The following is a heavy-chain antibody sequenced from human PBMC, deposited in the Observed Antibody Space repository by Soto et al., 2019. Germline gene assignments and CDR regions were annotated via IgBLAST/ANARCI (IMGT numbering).Heavy chain of an antibody. V-gene: IGHV4-31*03. Sequence: SETLSLTCTVSGGSISSGGYYWSWIRQHPGKGLEWIGYIYYSGSTYYNPSLKSRITISVDTSKNQFSLKLSSVTAADTAVYYCSRSSPVVTAPWGQGTLVTVSS. J-gene: IGHJ5*02. D-gene: IGHD2-21*02. CDR1: GGSISSGGYY. CDR3: SRSSPVVTAP. CDR2: IYYSGST.